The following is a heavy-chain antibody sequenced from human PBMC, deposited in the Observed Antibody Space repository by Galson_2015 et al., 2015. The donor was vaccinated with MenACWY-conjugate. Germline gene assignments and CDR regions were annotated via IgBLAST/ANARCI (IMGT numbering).Heavy chain of an antibody. CDR2: ISTGSSAI. D-gene: IGHD5-24*01. V-gene: IGHV3-48*02. CDR1: GFTFSSYS. J-gene: IGHJ4*02. CDR3: ARDRADGYKQFLDY. Sequence: SLRLSCAASGFTFSSYSMNWVRQAPGKGLEWVSYISTGSSAIYYADSVKGRFTISRDNAKNSLYLQMNSQRDEDTAVYYCARDRADGYKQFLDYWGQGTLVTVSS.